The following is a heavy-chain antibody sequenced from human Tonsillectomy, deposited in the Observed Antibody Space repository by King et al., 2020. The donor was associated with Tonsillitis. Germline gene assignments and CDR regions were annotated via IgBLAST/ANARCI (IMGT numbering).Heavy chain of an antibody. CDR3: AKSSRGGWFDP. J-gene: IGHJ5*02. D-gene: IGHD3-10*01. Sequence: VQLVESGGGEVQPGRSLRLSCAASGFTFSSYGMHWVRQDPGKGLEWVAVISYDGSNKYYADSVKGRFTISRDNSKNTLYLQMNSLRAEDTAVYYCAKSSRGGWFDPWGQGTLVTVSS. CDR2: ISYDGSNK. V-gene: IGHV3-30*18. CDR1: GFTFSSYG.